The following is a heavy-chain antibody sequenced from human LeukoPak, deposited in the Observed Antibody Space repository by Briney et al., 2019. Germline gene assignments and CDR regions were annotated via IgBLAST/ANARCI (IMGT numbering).Heavy chain of an antibody. CDR3: AKGLCWNTPDR. V-gene: IGHV3-74*01. D-gene: IGHD1/OR15-1a*01. CDR1: GFTYSNYW. Sequence: GGSLRLSCVGSGFTYSNYWMHWVRQAPGKGPVWVSRINPDGTTTDYADSVKGRFTISRDNAKNLLYLQMNGLRADDTAGYYFAKGLCWNTPDRWGQGTMVTVSS. J-gene: IGHJ5*02. CDR2: INPDGTTT.